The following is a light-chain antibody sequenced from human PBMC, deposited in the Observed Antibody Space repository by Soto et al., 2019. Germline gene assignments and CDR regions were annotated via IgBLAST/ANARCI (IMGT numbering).Light chain of an antibody. CDR3: QQYNRYPLT. J-gene: IGKJ4*01. CDR2: KAS. CDR1: RSISSW. V-gene: IGKV1-5*03. Sequence: DVQMTQSPSSLSASLGDRVTITCRASRSISSWLAWYQQKPGKAPKLLIYKASSLESGVPSRFSGSGSGTEFTLTISSLQPDDFATYSCQQYNRYPLTFGGGTKVDIK.